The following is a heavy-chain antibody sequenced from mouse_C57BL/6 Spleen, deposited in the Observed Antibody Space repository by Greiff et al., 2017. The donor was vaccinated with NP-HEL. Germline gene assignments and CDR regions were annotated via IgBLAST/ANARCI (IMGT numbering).Heavy chain of an antibody. J-gene: IGHJ4*01. Sequence: EVKLVESGGGLVKPGGSLKLSCAASGFTFSSYAMSWVRQTPEKRLEWVATISDGGSYTYYPDNVKGRFTISRDNAKNNLYPQMCHLKSEDTAMYYCARDSSGYDAMDYWGQGTSVTVSS. CDR1: GFTFSSYA. V-gene: IGHV5-4*01. D-gene: IGHD3-2*02. CDR3: ARDSSGYDAMDY. CDR2: ISDGGSYT.